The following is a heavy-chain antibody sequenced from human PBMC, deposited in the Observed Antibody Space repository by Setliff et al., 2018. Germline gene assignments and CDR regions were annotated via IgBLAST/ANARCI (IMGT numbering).Heavy chain of an antibody. J-gene: IGHJ3*02. Sequence: GASVKVSCKASGYTFTSYDINWVRQATGQWLEWMGWMNPNSGNTGYAQKFQGRVTMTRNTSISTAYMELRSLRSDDTAVYYCARVLFHCSSTSCYLDAFDIWGQGTMVTVSS. CDR2: MNPNSGNT. V-gene: IGHV1-8*02. D-gene: IGHD2-2*01. CDR1: GYTFTSYD. CDR3: ARVLFHCSSTSCYLDAFDI.